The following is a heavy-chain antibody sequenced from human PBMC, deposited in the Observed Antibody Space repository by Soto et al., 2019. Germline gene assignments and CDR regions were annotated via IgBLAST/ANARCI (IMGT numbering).Heavy chain of an antibody. CDR3: AGGAVAGIGIKDTHFDY. D-gene: IGHD6-19*01. Sequence: GASVKVSCKASGGTFSSYAISWVRQAPGQGLEWMGGIIPIFGTANYAQKFQGRVTITADESTSTAYMELSSLRSEDTAVYYCAGGAVAGIGIKDTHFDYWGQGTLVTVSS. V-gene: IGHV1-69*13. CDR1: GGTFSSYA. J-gene: IGHJ4*02. CDR2: IIPIFGTA.